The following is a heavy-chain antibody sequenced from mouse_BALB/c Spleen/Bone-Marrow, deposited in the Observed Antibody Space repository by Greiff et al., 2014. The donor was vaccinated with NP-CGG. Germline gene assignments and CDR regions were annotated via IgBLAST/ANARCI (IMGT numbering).Heavy chain of an antibody. Sequence: VQLQQSGAELVRPGASVKLSCKASGYTFTSYWMNWVKQRPGQGLEWIGNIYPSDSYTNYNQKFKDKATLTVDKSSSTAYMQLSSPTSEDSAVYYCTRGGPYFDVWGAGTTVTVSS. CDR3: TRGGPYFDV. CDR2: IYPSDSYT. CDR1: GYTFTSYW. V-gene: IGHV1-69*02. J-gene: IGHJ1*01. D-gene: IGHD1-1*02.